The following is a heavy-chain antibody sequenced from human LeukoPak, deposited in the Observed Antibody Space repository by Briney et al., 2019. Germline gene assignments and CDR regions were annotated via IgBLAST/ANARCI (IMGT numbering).Heavy chain of an antibody. CDR3: ARSTTLAFYYMDV. J-gene: IGHJ6*03. V-gene: IGHV3-30*04. D-gene: IGHD4-23*01. Sequence: PGGSLRLSCVTSGFTFNSYGFYWVRQAPGKGLEWVAAISYDGSNKNYADAVKGRLTISRDDSKNTVDLQMSSLRAEETAIYYCARSTTLAFYYMDVWGKGTTVTVSS. CDR2: ISYDGSNK. CDR1: GFTFNSYG.